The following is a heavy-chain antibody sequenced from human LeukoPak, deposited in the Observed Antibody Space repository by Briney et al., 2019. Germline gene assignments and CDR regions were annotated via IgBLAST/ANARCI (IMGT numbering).Heavy chain of an antibody. J-gene: IGHJ4*02. CDR3: ASGSGTYSPDY. D-gene: IGHD3-10*01. Sequence: ASVKVSCTASGYTFTGQYLHWVRQGPGQGLEWMGWITPNSGGTNYAQKFQGRVTMTRDTSISTAYMELSRLTSDDTALYYCASGSGTYSPDYWGQGTLGTVSS. CDR2: ITPNSGGT. CDR1: GYTFTGQY. V-gene: IGHV1-2*02.